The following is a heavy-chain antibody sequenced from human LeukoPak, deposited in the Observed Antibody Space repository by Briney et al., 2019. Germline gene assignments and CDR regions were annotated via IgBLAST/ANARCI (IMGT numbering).Heavy chain of an antibody. CDR2: ISGDGGTT. Sequence: PGGSLRLSCAASEFTFDDYAMHWVRQTPGKGLQWVSLISGDGGTTYYADSVEGRFTISRDNSKNSLYLQMNSLRTEDTALYYCAKDLYGSGSYGLAYYYGLDVWGQGTTVTVSS. J-gene: IGHJ6*02. V-gene: IGHV3-43*02. D-gene: IGHD3-10*01. CDR3: AKDLYGSGSYGLAYYYGLDV. CDR1: EFTFDDYA.